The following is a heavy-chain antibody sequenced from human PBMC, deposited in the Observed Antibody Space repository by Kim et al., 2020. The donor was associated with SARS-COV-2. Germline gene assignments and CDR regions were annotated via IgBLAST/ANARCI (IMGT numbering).Heavy chain of an antibody. CDR3: TTDLSVTRFVY. CDR2: IKSTLDGGTT. V-gene: IGHV3-15*01. D-gene: IGHD4-17*01. CDR1: GFSFSNAW. J-gene: IGHJ4*02. Sequence: GGSLRLSCAAYGFSFSNAWMTWVRQAPGKGLEWVGRIKSTLDGGTTDYAAPLKCRFTISRDDSKTTLYLQMNSLKTEDTAVYDCTTDLSVTRFVYWCQGT.